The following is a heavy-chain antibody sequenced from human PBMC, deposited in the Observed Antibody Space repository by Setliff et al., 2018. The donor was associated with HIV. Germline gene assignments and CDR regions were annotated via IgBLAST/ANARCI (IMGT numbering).Heavy chain of an antibody. J-gene: IGHJ6*02. V-gene: IGHV1-46*01. CDR2: INPSDGRT. CDR1: GYTFTNYY. Sequence: ASVKVSCKASGYTFTNYYMHWVRQAPGQGLEWMGMINPSDGRTNYVHNLQGRLAMTRDTSTSTVYMELSSLRSEDTAVYYCARYLAPYYYYGMDVWGRGTTVTVSS. CDR3: ARYLAPYYYYGMDV.